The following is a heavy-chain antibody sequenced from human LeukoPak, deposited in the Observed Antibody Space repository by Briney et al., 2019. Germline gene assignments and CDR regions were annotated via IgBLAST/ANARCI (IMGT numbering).Heavy chain of an antibody. J-gene: IGHJ4*02. CDR2: IYYSGST. D-gene: IGHD3-3*01. Sequence: SETLSLTCTVSGGSISSGGYYWSWIRQHPGKGLEWIGYIYYSGSTYYNPSLKSRVTISVDTSKNQFSLKLSSVTAADTAVYYCARGDRITIFGVVIRGYFDYWGQGTLVTVSS. V-gene: IGHV4-31*03. CDR3: ARGDRITIFGVVIRGYFDY. CDR1: GGSISSGGYY.